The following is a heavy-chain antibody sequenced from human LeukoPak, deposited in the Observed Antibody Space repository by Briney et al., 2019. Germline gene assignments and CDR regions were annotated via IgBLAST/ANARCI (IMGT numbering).Heavy chain of an antibody. CDR2: ISDTGNT. CDR1: GFTLSSYA. CDR3: ARVPPPTNDALDI. D-gene: IGHD5-24*01. Sequence: GGSLRLSCAASGFTLSSYAMSWVRQAPGKGLEWVSAISDTGNTYHADSVKGRFTISRDSSKNTLFLQMNRLRPEDAAVYYCARVPPPTNDALDIWGQGTMVTVSS. J-gene: IGHJ3*02. V-gene: IGHV3-23*01.